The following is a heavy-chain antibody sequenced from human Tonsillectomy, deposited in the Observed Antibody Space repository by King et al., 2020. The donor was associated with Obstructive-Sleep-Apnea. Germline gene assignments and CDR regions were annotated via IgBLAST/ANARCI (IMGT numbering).Heavy chain of an antibody. CDR2: ISYDGSNK. Sequence: QLVQSGGGVVQPGRSLRLSCAASGFTFSSYGMHWVRQAPGKGLEWVAVISYDGSNKYYADSVKGRFTISRDNSKNTLYLQMNSLRAEDTAVYYCAKGGSGPDYWGKGTLVTVSS. CDR1: GFTFSSYG. D-gene: IGHD3-10*01. J-gene: IGHJ4*02. CDR3: AKGGSGPDY. V-gene: IGHV3-30*18.